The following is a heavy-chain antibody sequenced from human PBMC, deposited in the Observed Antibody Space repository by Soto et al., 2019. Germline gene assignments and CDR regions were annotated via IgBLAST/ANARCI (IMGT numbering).Heavy chain of an antibody. D-gene: IGHD3-9*01. CDR2: ISWNSGGI. J-gene: IGHJ5*02. CDR1: GFIFDDYA. V-gene: IGHV3-9*01. CDR3: AKDAGGGGNIWTGYHVEEAGWFAP. Sequence: GGSLRLSCAASGFIFDDYAMHWVRQAPGKGLEWVSGISWNSGGIGYADSVKGRFTISRDNAKNSLYLQMNSLRTEDTAVYYCAKDAGGGGNIWTGYHVEEAGWFAPWGQGTLVTVSS.